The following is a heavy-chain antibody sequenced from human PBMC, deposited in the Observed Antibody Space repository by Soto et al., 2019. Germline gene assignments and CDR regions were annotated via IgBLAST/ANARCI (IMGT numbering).Heavy chain of an antibody. CDR3: ARHGPLTNNWNQLNY. V-gene: IGHV4-39*01. Sequence: QLQLQESGPGLVKPSETLSLTCTVSGGSISRSPYYWAWIRQPPGKGLQWIGNIYYNGNTFYNPSLKSRVTISIGTSKSQFSLGLSSVTASDTAVYYCARHGPLTNNWNQLNYWGQGTLVTVSS. D-gene: IGHD1-1*01. CDR1: GGSISRSPYY. CDR2: IYYNGNT. J-gene: IGHJ4*02.